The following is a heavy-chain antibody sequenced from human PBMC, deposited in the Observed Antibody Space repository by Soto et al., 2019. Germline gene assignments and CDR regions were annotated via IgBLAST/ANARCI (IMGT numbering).Heavy chain of an antibody. D-gene: IGHD6-19*01. Sequence: GESLTISCKGSGYSFTSYWIGWVRQMHGKGLEWMGIIYPGDSDTRYSPSFQGQVTISADKSISTAYLQWSSLKASYTVMYYCARCHSIAVAGDTVDWFDLWGQGTLVTVSA. CDR3: ARCHSIAVAGDTVDWFDL. CDR1: GYSFTSYW. CDR2: IYPGDSDT. J-gene: IGHJ5*02. V-gene: IGHV5-51*01.